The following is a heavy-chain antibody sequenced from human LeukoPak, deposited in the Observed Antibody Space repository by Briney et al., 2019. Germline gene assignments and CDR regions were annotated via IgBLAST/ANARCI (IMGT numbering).Heavy chain of an antibody. CDR1: GYTFTSYD. J-gene: IGHJ4*02. CDR3: ARGRGREYYYDSRGYYRLDY. V-gene: IGHV1-8*01. D-gene: IGHD3-22*01. Sequence: ASVKVSCKASGYTFTSYDINWVRQATGQGLEWMGWMNPNSGNTGYAQKFQGRVTMTRNTSISTAYMELSSLRSEDTAVYYCARGRGREYYYDSRGYYRLDYWGQGTLVTVSS. CDR2: MNPNSGNT.